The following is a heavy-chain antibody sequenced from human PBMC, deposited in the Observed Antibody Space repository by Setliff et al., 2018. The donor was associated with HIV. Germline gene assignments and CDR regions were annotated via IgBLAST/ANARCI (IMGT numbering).Heavy chain of an antibody. Sequence: GSLRLSCAASRFTFSSYAMSWVRQAPGKGLEWVSDISGSGGSTYYADSVKGRFTISRDNSKNTVYLQMTSLRAEDTAVYYCARSPGMFDYWGQGTPVTVSS. CDR3: ARSPGMFDY. D-gene: IGHD1-1*01. V-gene: IGHV3-23*01. J-gene: IGHJ4*02. CDR1: RFTFSSYA. CDR2: ISGSGGST.